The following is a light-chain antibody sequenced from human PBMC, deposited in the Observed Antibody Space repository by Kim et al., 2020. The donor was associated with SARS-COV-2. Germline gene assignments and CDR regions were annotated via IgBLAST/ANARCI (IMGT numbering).Light chain of an antibody. CDR2: GVS. Sequence: LSPGEQATLAFKASQSPGSLLAWDQQKPGQAPKLLIYGVSYRATGIPARFSGSGSGTDFTLTISSLEPGDFAVYYCQQRSNWPPLTFGGGNKLEI. CDR3: QQRSNWPPLT. J-gene: IGKJ4*01. CDR1: QSPGSL. V-gene: IGKV3-11*01.